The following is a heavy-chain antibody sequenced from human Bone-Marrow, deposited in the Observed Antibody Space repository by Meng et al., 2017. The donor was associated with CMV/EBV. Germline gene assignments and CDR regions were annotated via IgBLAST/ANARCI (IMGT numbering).Heavy chain of an antibody. CDR2: IIPIFGTA. J-gene: IGHJ6*02. Sequence: SVKVSCKASGGTFSSYAISWVRQAPGQGLEWMGGIIPIFGTANYAQKFQGRVTITTDESTSTAYMELSSLRSEDTAVYYCARDRRGLYQLLYRYYYYYGMDVWGQGTTVTVSS. CDR3: ARDRRGLYQLLYRYYYYYGMDV. V-gene: IGHV1-69*05. CDR1: GGTFSSYA. D-gene: IGHD2-2*02.